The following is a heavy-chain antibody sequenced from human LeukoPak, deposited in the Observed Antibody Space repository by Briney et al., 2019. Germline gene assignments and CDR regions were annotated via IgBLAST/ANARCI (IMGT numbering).Heavy chain of an antibody. CDR1: GGTFSSYA. J-gene: IGHJ4*02. Sequence: ASVKVSCKASGGTFSSYAISWVRQAPGQGLEWMGRIIPIFGIANYAQKLQGRVTITADKSTSTAYMELSSLRSEDTAVYYCARDHHYYDSSGYGYWGQGTLVTVSS. CDR2: IIPIFGIA. D-gene: IGHD3-22*01. CDR3: ARDHHYYDSSGYGY. V-gene: IGHV1-69*04.